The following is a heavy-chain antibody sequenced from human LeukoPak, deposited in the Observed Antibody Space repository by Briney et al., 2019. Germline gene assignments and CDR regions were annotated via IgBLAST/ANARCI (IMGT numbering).Heavy chain of an antibody. CDR2: ISPNSGDT. CDR3: ARPKYSSSWDAFDI. Sequence: ASVKVSCKASGYTFTGYYIHWVRQAPGQGLEWMGWISPNSGDTKYAQKFQGRVTMTRDTSISTAYMELSRLRSDDTAVYYCARPKYSSSWDAFDIWGPGTTVTVSS. D-gene: IGHD6-13*01. J-gene: IGHJ3*02. CDR1: GYTFTGYY. V-gene: IGHV1-2*02.